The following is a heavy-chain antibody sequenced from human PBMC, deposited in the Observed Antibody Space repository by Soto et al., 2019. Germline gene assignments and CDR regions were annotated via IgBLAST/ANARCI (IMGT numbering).Heavy chain of an antibody. CDR1: AFTFRYYG. J-gene: IGHJ3*02. CDR3: AKGGGFSFGTNDAFDI. V-gene: IGHV3-30*18. D-gene: IGHD3-3*01. CDR2: MSDDGNNK. Sequence: GGSLRLYCSASAFTFRYYGMHWVRQAPGKGLEWVAVMSDDGNNKYSAPSVEGRFIISRDNSKNTLYLQMNSLRPEDTAVYYCAKGGGFSFGTNDAFDIWGQGKMVTVSS.